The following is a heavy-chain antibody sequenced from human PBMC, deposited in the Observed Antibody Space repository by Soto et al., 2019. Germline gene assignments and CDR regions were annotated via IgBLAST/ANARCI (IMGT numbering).Heavy chain of an antibody. CDR1: GDSIDTYTYY. D-gene: IGHD3-9*01. V-gene: IGHV4-39*01. CDR2: LFYGGRT. J-gene: IGHJ4*02. Sequence: PSETLSLTCSVSGDSIDTYTYYLGWIRQSPGKGLEWIGPLFYGGRTYYNPSLESRVSISVDTSKSHFSLRLSSVTAADTAVYYCARQHRDGDDILAGFSLWGPGTLVTVS. CDR3: ARQHRDGDDILAGFSL.